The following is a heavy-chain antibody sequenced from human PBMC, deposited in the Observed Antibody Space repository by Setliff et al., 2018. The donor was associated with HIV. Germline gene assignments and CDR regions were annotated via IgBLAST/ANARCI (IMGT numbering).Heavy chain of an antibody. J-gene: IGHJ4*02. CDR2: IFHSAST. CDR3: ARRGSYGYDYLDY. CDR1: GYSISSGYY. Sequence: SETLSLTCAVSGYSISSGYYWGWIRQSPGKGLEWIGSIFHSASTNYNPSLRRRLTISIDTSNNQFALRLTSVAAAYPAVYYCARRGSYGYDYLDYGGPGTLVTVSS. D-gene: IGHD5-12*01. V-gene: IGHV4-38-2*01.